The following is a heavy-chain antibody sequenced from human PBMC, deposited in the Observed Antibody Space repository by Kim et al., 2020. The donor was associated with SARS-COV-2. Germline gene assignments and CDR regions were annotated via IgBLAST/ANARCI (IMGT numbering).Heavy chain of an antibody. CDR2: IIPIFGTA. D-gene: IGHD3-3*01. V-gene: IGHV1-69*13. J-gene: IGHJ5*02. CDR1: GGTFSSYA. Sequence: SVKVSCKASGGTFSSYAISWVRQAPGQGLEWMGGIIPIFGTANYAQKFQGRVTITADESTSTAYMELSSLRSEDTAVYYCARVGGQPERLRFLEWSPPEINWFDPWGQGTLVTVSS. CDR3: ARVGGQPERLRFLEWSPPEINWFDP.